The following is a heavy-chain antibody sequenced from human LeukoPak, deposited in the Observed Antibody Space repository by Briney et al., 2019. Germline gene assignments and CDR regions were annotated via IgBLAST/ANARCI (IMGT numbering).Heavy chain of an antibody. CDR1: GFTFSSYA. J-gene: IGHJ4*02. V-gene: IGHV3-23*01. Sequence: GGSLRLSXAASGFTFSSYAMSWVRQAPGKGLEWVSAISGSGGSTYYADSVKGRFTISRDNSKNTLYLQMNSLRAEDTAVYYCANLPLRYSSSYYFDYWGQGTLVTVSS. CDR2: ISGSGGST. D-gene: IGHD6-6*01. CDR3: ANLPLRYSSSYYFDY.